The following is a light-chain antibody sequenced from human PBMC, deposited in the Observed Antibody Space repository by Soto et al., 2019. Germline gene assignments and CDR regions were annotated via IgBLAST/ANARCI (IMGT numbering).Light chain of an antibody. CDR2: AAS. Sequence: DIQMTQSPSSLSASVGDRVTITCRASQASNNSLAWYHQKPGKVPTLLISAASTLQSGVPSGFSGSGSGTDFSLTISSLQPEDVATYYCQKFNAVPTFGGGTKVEI. V-gene: IGKV1-27*01. CDR3: QKFNAVPT. J-gene: IGKJ4*01. CDR1: QASNNS.